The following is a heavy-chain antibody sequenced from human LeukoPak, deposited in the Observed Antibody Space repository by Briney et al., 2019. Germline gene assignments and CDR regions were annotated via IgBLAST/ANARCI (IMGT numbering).Heavy chain of an antibody. V-gene: IGHV1-69*13. D-gene: IGHD1-26*01. CDR1: GGTFSSYA. Sequence: GASVKVSCKASGGTFSSYAISWVRQAPGQGLEWMGGIIPIFGTANYAQKFQGRVTITADESTSTAYMELSSLRSEDTAVYYCARDYRIQYGVGGMDVWGQGTTVSVSS. CDR3: ARDYRIQYGVGGMDV. J-gene: IGHJ6*02. CDR2: IIPIFGTA.